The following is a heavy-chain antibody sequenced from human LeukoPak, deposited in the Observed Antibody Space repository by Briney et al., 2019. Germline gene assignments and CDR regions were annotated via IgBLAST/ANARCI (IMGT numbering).Heavy chain of an antibody. CDR2: INHSGST. Sequence: ASETLSLTCAVYGGSFSGYYWSWIRQPPGKGLEWIGEINHSGSTNYNLSLKSRVTISVDTSKNQFSLKLSSVTAADTAVYYCARVRRWLRLSYYYMDVWGKGTTVTVSS. V-gene: IGHV4-34*01. CDR1: GGSFSGYY. D-gene: IGHD5-24*01. J-gene: IGHJ6*03. CDR3: ARVRRWLRLSYYYMDV.